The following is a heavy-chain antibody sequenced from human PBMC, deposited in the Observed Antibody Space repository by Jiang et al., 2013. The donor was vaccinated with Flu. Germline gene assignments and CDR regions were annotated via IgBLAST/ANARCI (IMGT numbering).Heavy chain of an antibody. Sequence: KPTQTLTLTCTFSGFSLSTSGMCVSWIRQPPGKALEWLARIDWDDDKYYSTSLKTRLTISKDTSKNQVVLTMTNMDPVDTATYYCARAYYYDSSGYWGGDYYYGMDVWGKGTTVTVSS. J-gene: IGHJ6*04. CDR2: IDWDDDK. D-gene: IGHD3-22*01. CDR1: GFSLSTSGMC. V-gene: IGHV2-70*11. CDR3: ARAYYYDSSGYWGGDYYYGMDV.